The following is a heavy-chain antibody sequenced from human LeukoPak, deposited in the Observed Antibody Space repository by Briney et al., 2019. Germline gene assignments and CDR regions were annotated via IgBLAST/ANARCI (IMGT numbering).Heavy chain of an antibody. Sequence: PSETLSLTCTVSGGSISSSSYYWGWIRQPPGKGLEWIGSIYYSGSTYYNPSPKSRVTISADTSKNQFSLKLSSVTAADTAIYYCARGYWFYFDYWGQGALVTVSS. CDR3: ARGYWFYFDY. CDR1: GGSISSSSYY. CDR2: IYYSGST. J-gene: IGHJ4*02. D-gene: IGHD2-8*02. V-gene: IGHV4-39*07.